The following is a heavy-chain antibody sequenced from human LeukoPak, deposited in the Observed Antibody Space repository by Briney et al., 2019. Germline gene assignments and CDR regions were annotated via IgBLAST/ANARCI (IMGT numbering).Heavy chain of an antibody. Sequence: SETLSLTCAVSGDSMNSYSWSWIRQPPGKGLEWIGYIYNSGSTNYNPSLKSRVTISADTSKNQFSLKLSSLTAADTAVYYCARDRSAAWFYSWGQGTLVTVSS. CDR1: GDSMNSYS. J-gene: IGHJ5*01. D-gene: IGHD2-15*01. CDR2: IYNSGST. CDR3: ARDRSAAWFYS. V-gene: IGHV4-59*13.